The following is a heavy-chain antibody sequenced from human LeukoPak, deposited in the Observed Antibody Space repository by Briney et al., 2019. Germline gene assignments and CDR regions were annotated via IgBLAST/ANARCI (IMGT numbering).Heavy chain of an antibody. CDR2: IYYSGST. V-gene: IGHV4-31*03. D-gene: IGHD3-10*01. CDR3: ARGGAGIHPPFFDY. J-gene: IGHJ4*02. CDR1: GGSISSGGYY. Sequence: SQTLSLTCTVSGGSISSGGYYWSWIRQHPGKGLEWIGYIYYSGSTYYNPSLKSRVTISGDTSKNQFSLKLSSVTAADTAVYYCARGGAGIHPPFFDYWGQGTLVTVSS.